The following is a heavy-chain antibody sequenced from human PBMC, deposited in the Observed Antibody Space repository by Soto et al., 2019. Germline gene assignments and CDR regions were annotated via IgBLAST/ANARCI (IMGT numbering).Heavy chain of an antibody. V-gene: IGHV4-4*02. D-gene: IGHD2-21*01. Sequence: SETLSLTCGVSGGSVISSSWWTWLRQSPGKGLEWIGEIYHAGSPNYNPSFQSRVIISLDKSKNNFSLRLTSVTAADAAIYYCARGSSFRGDFDIWGQGTTVTVSS. CDR2: IYHAGSP. CDR1: GGSVISSSW. J-gene: IGHJ3*02. CDR3: ARGSSFRGDFDI.